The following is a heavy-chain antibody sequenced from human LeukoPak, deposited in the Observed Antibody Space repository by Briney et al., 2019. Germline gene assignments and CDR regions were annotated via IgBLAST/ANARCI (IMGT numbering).Heavy chain of an antibody. CDR3: ARKIGYCGSTSCYGILYFDY. Sequence: PSETLSLTCTVSGGSISSSSYYWGWIRQPPGKGLEWIGSIYYSGSTYYNPSLKSRVTISVDTSKNQFSLKLSSVTAADTAVYYCARKIGYCGSTSCYGILYFDYWGQGTLVTVSS. V-gene: IGHV4-39*01. J-gene: IGHJ4*02. CDR2: IYYSGST. CDR1: GGSISSSSYY. D-gene: IGHD2-2*01.